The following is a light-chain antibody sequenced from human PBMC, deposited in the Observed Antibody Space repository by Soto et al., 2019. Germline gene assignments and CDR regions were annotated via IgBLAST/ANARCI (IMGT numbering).Light chain of an antibody. CDR2: AAS. V-gene: IGKV1-17*01. CDR3: LQHNDYPYT. J-gene: IGKJ2*01. Sequence: DIQVTQSPSSLSASVGDRVSITCRASQGIRSDLGWYQQKPGKAPKRLIFAASILQSGVPSRFSGSGSGTEFTLTISSLQPEDFATYYCLQHNDYPYTFGQGTKLEIK. CDR1: QGIRSD.